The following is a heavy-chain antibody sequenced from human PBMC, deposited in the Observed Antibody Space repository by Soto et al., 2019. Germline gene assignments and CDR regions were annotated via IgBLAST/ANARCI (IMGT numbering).Heavy chain of an antibody. D-gene: IGHD2-15*01. J-gene: IGHJ5*02. Sequence: QVQLVESGGGVVQPGTSLRLSCVASGFTFYNYGMHWVRQAPGKGLEWVAAIWPDGDIEHYPDSVKGRFTISRDNSRNTLYLQMNVLRAEDTAMYYCAKVGMVATMHMGWFDPWGQGTLVIVSS. CDR1: GFTFYNYG. CDR2: IWPDGDIE. V-gene: IGHV3-33*06. CDR3: AKVGMVATMHMGWFDP.